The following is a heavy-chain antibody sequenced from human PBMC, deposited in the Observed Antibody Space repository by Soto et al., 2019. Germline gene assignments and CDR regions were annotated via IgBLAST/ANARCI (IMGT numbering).Heavy chain of an antibody. CDR2: ISSSSSYI. Sequence: GGSLRLSCAASGFTFSSYSMNWVRQAPGKGLEWVSSISSSSSYIYYADSVKGRFTISRDNAKNSLYLQMNSLRAEDTAVYYCARAEGYYYGMDVWGQGTTVTVSS. J-gene: IGHJ6*02. CDR1: GFTFSSYS. V-gene: IGHV3-21*01. CDR3: ARAEGYYYGMDV.